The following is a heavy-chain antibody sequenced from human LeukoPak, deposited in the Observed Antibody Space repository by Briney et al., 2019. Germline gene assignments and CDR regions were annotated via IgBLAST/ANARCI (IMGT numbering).Heavy chain of an antibody. Sequence: SGTLSLTCAVSGGSISSINWWSWVRQPPGKGLEWIGEIYHSGSTNYNPSLKSRVTISVDTSKNQFSLRLSSVTAADTAVYYCASGQFLVSNDYWGQGILVTVSS. CDR1: GGSISSINW. CDR3: ASGQFLVSNDY. V-gene: IGHV4-4*02. D-gene: IGHD5/OR15-5a*01. J-gene: IGHJ4*02. CDR2: IYHSGST.